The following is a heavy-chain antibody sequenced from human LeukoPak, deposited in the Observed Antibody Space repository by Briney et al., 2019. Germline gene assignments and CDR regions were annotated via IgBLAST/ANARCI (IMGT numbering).Heavy chain of an antibody. CDR3: XXXXXXXXXXXXXXKMYNWFDP. CDR1: GGSFSGYY. Sequence: SETLSLTCAVYGGSFSGYYWSWIRQPPGKGLEWIGEINHSGSANYNPSLKSRVTISVDTSKNQFSLKLSSVTAADTAVYYCXXXXXXXXXXXXXXKMYNWFDPWGQGTLVTVSS. V-gene: IGHV4-34*01. CDR2: INHSGSA. J-gene: IGHJ5*02.